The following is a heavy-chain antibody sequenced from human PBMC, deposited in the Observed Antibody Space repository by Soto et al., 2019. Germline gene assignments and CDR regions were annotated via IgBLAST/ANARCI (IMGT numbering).Heavy chain of an antibody. D-gene: IGHD2-2*01. J-gene: IGHJ4*02. Sequence: EVQLVESGGGLVQPGRSLRLSCAASGFTFDDYAMHWVRHAPGTGLEWVSGISWNSGSIGYADSVKGRFTISRDNAKNSLYLQMNSLRAEDTALDYCAKDVDIVVPAWGYFDYWGQGTLVIVAA. V-gene: IGHV3-9*01. CDR1: GFTFDDYA. CDR2: ISWNSGSI. CDR3: AKDVDIVVPAWGYFDY.